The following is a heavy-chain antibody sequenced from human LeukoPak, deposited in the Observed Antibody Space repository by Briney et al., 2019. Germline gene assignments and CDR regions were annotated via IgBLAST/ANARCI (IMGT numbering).Heavy chain of an antibody. CDR1: GYTFTGHY. D-gene: IGHD2-2*01. CDR3: ARAIVVVPTTIPIYFDY. Sequence: GASVKVSCKASGYTFTGHYIHWVRQAPGQGLEWMGWINPNSGGTNYAQKFQGRVTMTRDTSISTAYMELSRLRSDDTAVYYCARAIVVVPTTIPIYFDYWGQGTLVTVSS. V-gene: IGHV1-2*02. CDR2: INPNSGGT. J-gene: IGHJ4*02.